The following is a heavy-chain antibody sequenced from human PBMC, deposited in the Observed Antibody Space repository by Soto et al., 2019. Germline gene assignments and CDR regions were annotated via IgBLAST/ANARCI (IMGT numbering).Heavy chain of an antibody. CDR2: ISYDGSNK. CDR3: ARDTGLPAATPYFAY. J-gene: IGHJ4*02. Sequence: QVQLVESGGGVVQPGRSLRLSCAASGFTFSSYAMHWVRQAPGKGLEWVAVISYDGSNKNYADSVKGRFTISRDNSKNTQYLQMNSLRGEDTAVYTCARDTGLPAATPYFAYWGQGTLVTVSS. V-gene: IGHV3-30-3*01. D-gene: IGHD2-2*01. CDR1: GFTFSSYA.